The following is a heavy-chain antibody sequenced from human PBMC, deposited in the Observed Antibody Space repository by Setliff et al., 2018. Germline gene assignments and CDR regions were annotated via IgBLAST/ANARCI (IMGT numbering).Heavy chain of an antibody. J-gene: IGHJ6*02. CDR2: ISGYNGNT. Sequence: ASVKVSCKASGYTFTSYGFSWVRQAPGQGLEWMGWISGYNGNTNYAQKVQGRVTMTTDTSTGTIYMELRCLRADDTAVYYCSRFGLYYEAVYGGGDYYYYGMDVWGQGTTVTVSS. CDR1: GYTFTSYG. V-gene: IGHV1-18*01. D-gene: IGHD3-16*01. CDR3: SRFGLYYEAVYGGGDYYYYGMDV.